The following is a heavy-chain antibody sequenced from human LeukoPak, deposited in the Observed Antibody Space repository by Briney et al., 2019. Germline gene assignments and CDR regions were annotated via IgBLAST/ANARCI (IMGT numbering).Heavy chain of an antibody. D-gene: IGHD5-18*01. CDR3: ARVMVDTAMGFDY. Sequence: GASVKVSCKASGYTFTGYYMHWVRQAPGQGLEWMGWINPNSGGTNYAQKFQGRVTMTRDTSISTAYMELSRLRSDDTAVYYCARVMVDTAMGFDYWGQGTLVTVSS. J-gene: IGHJ4*02. V-gene: IGHV1-2*02. CDR2: INPNSGGT. CDR1: GYTFTGYY.